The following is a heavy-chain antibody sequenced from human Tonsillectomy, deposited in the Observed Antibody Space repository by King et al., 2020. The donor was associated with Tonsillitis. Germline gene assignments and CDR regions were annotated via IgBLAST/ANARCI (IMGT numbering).Heavy chain of an antibody. V-gene: IGHV3-21*01. J-gene: IGHJ6*02. D-gene: IGHD5/OR15-5a*01. CDR2: ITTTSNYI. CDR1: GFTFSSYS. Sequence: VQLVESGGGLVKPGGSLRLSCAASGFTFSSYSMNWVRQAPGKGLEWVSSITTTSNYIYYTDSVKGRFTISRDNAKSSLSLQMNSLRAEDTAVYYCAIDRVGVYAAHYYGMDVWGQGTTVTVSS. CDR3: AIDRVGVYAAHYYGMDV.